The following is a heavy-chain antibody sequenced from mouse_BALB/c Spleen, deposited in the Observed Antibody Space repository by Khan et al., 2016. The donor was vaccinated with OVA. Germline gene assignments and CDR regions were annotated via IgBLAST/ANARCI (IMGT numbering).Heavy chain of an antibody. CDR1: GYSFTGYF. V-gene: IGHV1-20*02. J-gene: IGHJ2*01. Sequence: EVELVESGPELVKPGASVKISCKASGYSFTGYFMHWVMQSHGKSLEWIGRINPHFGETFYNQKFVGKATLTVDESSSTAHMELRSLASEDSAVYYCARIYGSDFDYWGQGTTLTVSS. D-gene: IGHD1-1*01. CDR2: INPHFGET. CDR3: ARIYGSDFDY.